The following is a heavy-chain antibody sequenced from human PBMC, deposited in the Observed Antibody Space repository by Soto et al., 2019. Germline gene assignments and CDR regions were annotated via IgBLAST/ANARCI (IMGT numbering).Heavy chain of an antibody. J-gene: IGHJ5*02. D-gene: IGHD3-22*01. CDR1: GFTFSSYA. CDR3: AKDPYYYDSSGYYYPWFDP. CDR2: ISGSGGST. V-gene: IGHV3-23*01. Sequence: GGSLRLSCAASGFTFSSYAMSWVRQAPGKGLEWVSAISGSGGSTYYADSVKGRFTISRDNSKNTLYLQMNSLRAEDTAVYYCAKDPYYYDSSGYYYPWFDPWGQGTLVTVSS.